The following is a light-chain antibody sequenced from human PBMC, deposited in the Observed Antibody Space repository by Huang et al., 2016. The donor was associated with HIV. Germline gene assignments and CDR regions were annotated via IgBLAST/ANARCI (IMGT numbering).Light chain of an antibody. J-gene: IGKJ4*01. V-gene: IGKV3-20*01. CDR3: QQYGSSPLT. Sequence: EIVLTQSPGTLSLSPGERATLSCRASQSVSSHYLAWYQQKPGQAPRLLIYGASSRATGIPAWFSGSVAGTVFTLTISRLEPEDFAVYYCQQYGSSPLTFGGGTKVEIK. CDR2: GAS. CDR1: QSVSSHY.